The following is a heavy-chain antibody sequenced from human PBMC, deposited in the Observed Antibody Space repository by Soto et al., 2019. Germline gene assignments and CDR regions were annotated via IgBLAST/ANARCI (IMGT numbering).Heavy chain of an antibody. J-gene: IGHJ4*02. CDR3: ARDHNYHYGDHEAGRYFDY. CDR1: GFTFSSYW. CDR2: IKQDGSEK. Sequence: GGSLRLSCAASGFTFSSYWMSWVRQAPGKGLEWVANIKQDGSEKYYVDSVKGRFTISRDNAKNSLYLQMNSLRAEDTAVYYCARDHNYHYGDHEAGRYFDYWGQGTLVTVSS. D-gene: IGHD4-17*01. V-gene: IGHV3-7*01.